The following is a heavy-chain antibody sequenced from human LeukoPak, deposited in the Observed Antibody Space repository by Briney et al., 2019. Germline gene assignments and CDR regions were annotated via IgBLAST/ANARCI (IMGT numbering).Heavy chain of an antibody. Sequence: GGSLRLSCAAAGFTFSDYYMSWIRQAPGKGLEWVSYISSSGSTIYYADSVKGRFTISRDNAKNSLYLLMNSLRAEDTAVYYCARDISGWMLVDYFDYWGQGTLVTVSS. V-gene: IGHV3-11*01. D-gene: IGHD6-19*01. J-gene: IGHJ4*02. CDR3: ARDISGWMLVDYFDY. CDR2: ISSSGSTI. CDR1: GFTFSDYY.